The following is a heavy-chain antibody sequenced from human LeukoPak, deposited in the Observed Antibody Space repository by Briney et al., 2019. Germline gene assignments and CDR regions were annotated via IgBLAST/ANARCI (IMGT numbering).Heavy chain of an antibody. CDR3: ARDRDGYNSSPFEY. CDR1: GFTFSGFI. V-gene: IGHV3-48*01. J-gene: IGHJ4*02. D-gene: IGHD5-24*01. Sequence: GGSLRLSCAASGFTFSGFIMNWVRQAPGKGLEWVSYISTSSSPIYYADSVKGRFTISRDNAKNSLYLQMNSLRAEDTAVYYCARDRDGYNSSPFEYWGQGTLVTVSS. CDR2: ISTSSSPI.